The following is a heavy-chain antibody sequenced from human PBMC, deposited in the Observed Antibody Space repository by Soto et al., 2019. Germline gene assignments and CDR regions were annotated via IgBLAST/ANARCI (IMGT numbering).Heavy chain of an antibody. V-gene: IGHV4-30-4*01. Sequence: QVQLQETGPGLVKPSQTLSLTCTVSGGSISSGDYYWSWIRQPPGKGLEWIGYIYYSGSTYYNPSLKSRVTISVDTSKNQFSLRLSSVTAADTAVYYCARERPDGCRLDPWGQGTLVTVSS. CDR2: IYYSGST. CDR1: GGSISSGDYY. J-gene: IGHJ5*02. D-gene: IGHD6-19*01. CDR3: ARERPDGCRLDP.